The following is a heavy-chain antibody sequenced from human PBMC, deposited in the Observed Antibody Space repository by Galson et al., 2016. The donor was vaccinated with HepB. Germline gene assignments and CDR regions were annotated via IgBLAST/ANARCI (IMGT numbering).Heavy chain of an antibody. V-gene: IGHV1-46*01. D-gene: IGHD6-19*01. CDR2: INPSGGSP. Sequence: SVKVSCKASGYTFTSYSMHWMRQAPGQGLEWMGIINPSGGSPDYAQKFQGRVTMTRDTSTSTVYMEMSSLRSEDTAVYYCASAYSSGRYEGFDYWGQGTLVTVSS. CDR1: GYTFTSYS. CDR3: ASAYSSGRYEGFDY. J-gene: IGHJ4*02.